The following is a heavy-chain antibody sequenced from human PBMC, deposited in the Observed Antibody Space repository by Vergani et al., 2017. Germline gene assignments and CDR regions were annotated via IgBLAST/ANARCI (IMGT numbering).Heavy chain of an antibody. CDR3: ARHDGDLANWFDP. D-gene: IGHD3-10*01. J-gene: IGHJ5*02. CDR1: GGSISSYY. Sequence: QVQLQESGPGLVKPSETLSLTCTDSGGSISSYYWSWIRQPPGKGLEWIGYIYYSGSTNYNPSLKSRVTISVDTSKNQFSLKLSSVTAADTAVYYCARHDGDLANWFDPWGQGTLVTVSS. CDR2: IYYSGST. V-gene: IGHV4-59*01.